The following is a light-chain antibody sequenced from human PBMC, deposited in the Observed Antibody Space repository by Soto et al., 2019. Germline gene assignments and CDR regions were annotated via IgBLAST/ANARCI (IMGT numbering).Light chain of an antibody. CDR1: QSISSN. CDR3: QQYYDWPIT. V-gene: IGKV3-15*01. CDR2: GAS. J-gene: IGKJ5*01. Sequence: EIVMTQSPATLSVSPGERATLSCRASQSISSNLAWYRQKPGQAPRLLIYGASTRATGIPARFSGSGSGTEFTLTISSLQSEDFAVYYCQQYYDWPITFGQGTRLETK.